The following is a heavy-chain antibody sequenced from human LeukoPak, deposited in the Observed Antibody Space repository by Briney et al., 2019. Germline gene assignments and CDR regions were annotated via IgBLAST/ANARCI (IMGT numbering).Heavy chain of an antibody. CDR1: GYSFTSYW. CDR2: IYPGDSDT. CDR3: AKAGLRWSHAFDI. D-gene: IGHD4-23*01. V-gene: IGHV5-51*01. J-gene: IGHJ3*02. Sequence: GESLKISCKGSGYSFTSYWIGWVRQLPGKGLEWMGIIYPGDSDTRYSPSFQGQVTISADKSISTVYLQWSSLKASDTAMYYCAKAGLRWSHAFDIWGQGTMVTVSS.